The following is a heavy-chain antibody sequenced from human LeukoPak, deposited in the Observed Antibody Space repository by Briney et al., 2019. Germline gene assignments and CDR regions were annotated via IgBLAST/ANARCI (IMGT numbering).Heavy chain of an antibody. J-gene: IGHJ4*02. CDR2: MYYGGST. Sequence: SETLSLTCSVSGGSISSYYWSWIRQPPGKGLEWIAYMYYGGSTSYNPSLKSRVTISLDTSKNQFSLKLSSVTAADTAVYYCARQRKYYYDSSGTLYYFDYWGQGTLVTVSS. V-gene: IGHV4-59*08. D-gene: IGHD3-22*01. CDR3: ARQRKYYYDSSGTLYYFDY. CDR1: GGSISSYY.